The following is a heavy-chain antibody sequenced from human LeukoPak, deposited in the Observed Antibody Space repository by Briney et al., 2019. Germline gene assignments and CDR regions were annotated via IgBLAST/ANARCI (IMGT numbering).Heavy chain of an antibody. D-gene: IGHD1-26*01. J-gene: IGHJ4*02. CDR1: GYTFTDYY. Sequence: ASVKVSCKTSGYTFTDYYIHWVRLAPGQGLQWMGWMNPNTGGTHYEQKFQDRVTMTRDTSISAAYMELSSLESDDTAVYYCARGGGGSYYVADYWGQGTLVTVSS. CDR3: ARGGGGSYYVADY. V-gene: IGHV1-2*02. CDR2: MNPNTGGT.